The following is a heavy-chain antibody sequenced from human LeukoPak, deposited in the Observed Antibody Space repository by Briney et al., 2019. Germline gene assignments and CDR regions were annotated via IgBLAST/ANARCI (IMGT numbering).Heavy chain of an antibody. CDR2: IRYDGSNK. D-gene: IGHD4-17*01. CDR3: AKDRTVTTTPYYFDY. Sequence: GGSLRLSCAASGFTFSSYVMHWVRQAPGKGLEWVAFIRYDGSNKYYADSVKGRFTISRDNSKNTLYLQMNSLRAEDTAVYYCAKDRTVTTTPYYFDYWGQGTLVTVSS. CDR1: GFTFSSYV. V-gene: IGHV3-30*02. J-gene: IGHJ4*02.